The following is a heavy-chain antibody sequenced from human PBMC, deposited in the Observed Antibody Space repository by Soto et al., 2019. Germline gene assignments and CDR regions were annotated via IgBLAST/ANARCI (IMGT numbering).Heavy chain of an antibody. J-gene: IGHJ4*02. Sequence: EVQLLESGGGLVQPGGSLRLSCAASGFTFGSFAMSWVRQAPGKGLEWVSCIGGSGAGTLYADSVKGRFIITRDNSKNTLYLEMSSLRVDDTDVYYCAKGTARSGGGNCWFDYWGQGTLVTVSS. V-gene: IGHV3-23*01. CDR1: GFTFGSFA. CDR2: IGGSGAGT. D-gene: IGHD3-16*01. CDR3: AKGTARSGGGNCWFDY.